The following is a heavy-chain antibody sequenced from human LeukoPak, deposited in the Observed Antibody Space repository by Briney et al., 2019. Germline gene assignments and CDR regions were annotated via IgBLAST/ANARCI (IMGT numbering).Heavy chain of an antibody. CDR1: GGPFSDHY. CDR3: ARLGYYYGSGSYYPHDWFDP. Sequence: SETLSLTCGVYGGPFSDHYWSWIRQTPGKGLEWIGEINHSGSTNYNPSLKSRVTISVDTSKNQFSLKLSSVTAADTAVYYCARLGYYYGSGSYYPHDWFDPWGQGTLVTVSS. D-gene: IGHD3-10*01. V-gene: IGHV4-34*01. CDR2: INHSGST. J-gene: IGHJ5*02.